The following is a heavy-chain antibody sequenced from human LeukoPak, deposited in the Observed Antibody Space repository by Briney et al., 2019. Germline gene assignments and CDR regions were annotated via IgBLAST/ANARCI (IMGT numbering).Heavy chain of an antibody. V-gene: IGHV3-43*01. Sequence: GGSLRLSCVASGFDFADYTMYWVRQPPGKSLEWISLINWNGRNKYYADSVKGRFTISRDNSKNTLYLQMNSLRAEDTAVYYCAKDRGMFLVGYLDYWGQGTLVTVSS. D-gene: IGHD2-15*01. CDR2: INWNGRNK. CDR3: AKDRGMFLVGYLDY. J-gene: IGHJ4*02. CDR1: GFDFADYT.